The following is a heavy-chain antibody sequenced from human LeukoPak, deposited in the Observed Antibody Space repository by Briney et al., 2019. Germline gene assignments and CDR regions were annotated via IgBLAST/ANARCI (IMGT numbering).Heavy chain of an antibody. Sequence: GGSLRLSCAASGFTFDDYTMHWVRQAPGKGLEWFSLINRAGANTNYADSVKGRFTISRDNSKSSLYLQMNSLRTEDTAFYYCARDSGSFWFDYWGQGTLVTVSS. J-gene: IGHJ4*02. CDR3: ARDSGSFWFDY. CDR1: GFTFDDYT. D-gene: IGHD1-26*01. V-gene: IGHV3-43*01. CDR2: INRAGANT.